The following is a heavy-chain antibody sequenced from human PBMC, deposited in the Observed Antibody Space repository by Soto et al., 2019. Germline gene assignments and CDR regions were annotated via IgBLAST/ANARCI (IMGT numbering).Heavy chain of an antibody. CDR1: DFTFSSYA. Sequence: GGSLRLSCAASDFTFSSYAMIWVRQAPGKGLEWVSAISGSGDSPHYADSVQGRFSISRDNSKNTLYLQMRSLRAEDTALYYCAKGSGYYYVGSYIAYWGQGTLVTVSS. D-gene: IGHD3-22*01. V-gene: IGHV3-23*01. CDR2: ISGSGDSP. J-gene: IGHJ4*02. CDR3: AKGSGYYYVGSYIAY.